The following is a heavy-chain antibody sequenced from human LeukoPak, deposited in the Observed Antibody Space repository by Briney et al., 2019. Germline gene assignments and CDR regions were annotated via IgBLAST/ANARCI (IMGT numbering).Heavy chain of an antibody. CDR2: IIPIFGTT. D-gene: IGHD4-17*01. CDR3: ARDQGDYVY. Sequence: SVKVSCKASGGTFSNYAITWVRQAPGQGLEWMGGIIPIFGTTNYAQKFQGRVTITADESTSTAYMELSRLRSDDTAVYHCARDQGDYVYWGQGALVTVSS. CDR1: GGTFSNYA. J-gene: IGHJ4*02. V-gene: IGHV1-69*01.